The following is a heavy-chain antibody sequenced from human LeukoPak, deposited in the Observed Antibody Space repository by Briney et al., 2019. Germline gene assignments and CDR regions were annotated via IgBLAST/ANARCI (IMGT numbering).Heavy chain of an antibody. CDR1: GDSVSSGNYY. J-gene: IGHJ4*02. V-gene: IGHV4-61*01. CDR2: IYYSGST. Sequence: PSETLSLTCTVSGDSVSSGNYYWSRIRQPPGKGLEWIGYIYYSGSTNYNPSLKSRVTISVDTSKNQFSLKLSSVTAADTAVYYCAGTIVRGDPFDYWGQGTLVTVS. D-gene: IGHD3-10*01. CDR3: AGTIVRGDPFDY.